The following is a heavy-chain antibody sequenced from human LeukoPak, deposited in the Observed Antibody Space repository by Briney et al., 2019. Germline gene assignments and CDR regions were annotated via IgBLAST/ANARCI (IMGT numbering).Heavy chain of an antibody. CDR2: ISGSAGST. CDR3: AKDEEQWLVRDFQH. V-gene: IGHV3-23*01. Sequence: GGSLRLSCAASGFIFRSYSMSWVRQAPGKGLEWVSGISGSAGSTYYADSVKGRFTISRDNSKNTLYLQMNSLRAEDAAVYYCAKDEEQWLVRDFQHWGQGTLVTVSS. J-gene: IGHJ1*01. CDR1: GFIFRSYS. D-gene: IGHD6-19*01.